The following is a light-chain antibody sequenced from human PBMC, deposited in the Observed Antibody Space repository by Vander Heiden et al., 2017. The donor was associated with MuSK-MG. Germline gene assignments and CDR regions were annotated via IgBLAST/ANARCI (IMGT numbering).Light chain of an antibody. CDR3: QQYNSYPYT. Sequence: DIQPTRSPSTLSASEGDRVTITCRASQSISTRLAWYQQKPGKAPKLLIYDASSLESGVPSRFSGGGSGTEFTLTISSLQPDDFATYYCQQYNSYPYTFGQGAKLEIK. CDR2: DAS. J-gene: IGKJ2*01. CDR1: QSISTR. V-gene: IGKV1-5*01.